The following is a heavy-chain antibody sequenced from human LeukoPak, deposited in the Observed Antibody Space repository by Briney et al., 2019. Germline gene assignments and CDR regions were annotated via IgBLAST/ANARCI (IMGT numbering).Heavy chain of an antibody. D-gene: IGHD6-6*01. Sequence: PGGSLRLSCVASGFTFSDYQMSWIRQSPGKGLEWISYIGASGSTTNYVDSVKGRFTISRDNAKNSLYLQMNSLRAEDTALYYCAKDKNSYSSSSGAYDYWGQGTLVTVSS. V-gene: IGHV3-11*01. CDR2: IGASGSTT. CDR3: AKDKNSYSSSSGAYDY. CDR1: GFTFSDYQ. J-gene: IGHJ4*02.